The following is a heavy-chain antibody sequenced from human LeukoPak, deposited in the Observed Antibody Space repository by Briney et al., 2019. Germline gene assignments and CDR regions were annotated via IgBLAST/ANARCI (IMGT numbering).Heavy chain of an antibody. J-gene: IGHJ4*02. CDR1: GYPFTGYY. CDR3: ARQLDIVVVPAATDFDY. CDR2: ISAYNGNT. D-gene: IGHD2-2*01. Sequence: ASVKVSCKASGYPFTGYYVHWVRQAPGHGLEWMGWISAYNGNTNYAQKLQGRVTMTTDTSTSTAYMELRSLRSDDTAVYYCARQLDIVVVPAATDFDYWGQGTLVTVSS. V-gene: IGHV1-18*04.